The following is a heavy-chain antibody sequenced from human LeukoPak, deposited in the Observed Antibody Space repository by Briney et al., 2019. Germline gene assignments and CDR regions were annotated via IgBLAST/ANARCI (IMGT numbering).Heavy chain of an antibody. CDR1: GYTFTGYY. V-gene: IGHV1-2*02. J-gene: IGHJ6*02. CDR2: INPNSGGT. D-gene: IGHD5-12*01. Sequence: ASVKVSCKASGYTFTGYYMHWVRQAPGQGLEWMGWINPNSGGTNYAQKFQGRVTMTRDTSISTAYMELSRLRSDGTAVYYCARVYSGYDLSYGMDVWGQGTTVTVSS. CDR3: ARVYSGYDLSYGMDV.